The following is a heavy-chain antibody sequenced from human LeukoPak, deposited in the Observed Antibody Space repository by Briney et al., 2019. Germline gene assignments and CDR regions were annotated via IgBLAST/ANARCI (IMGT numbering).Heavy chain of an antibody. CDR2: ISGSGENT. CDR3: AKTVSGSYSYQGGDY. Sequence: GGSLRLSCAASGFTFSSYAMSWVRQAPGKGLEWVSAISGSGENTNYADSVKGRFIMSRDNSRNMLYLQMNSLRDEDTAKYYCAKTVSGSYSYQGGDYWGQGTLVTVPS. D-gene: IGHD3-16*02. CDR1: GFTFSSYA. J-gene: IGHJ4*02. V-gene: IGHV3-23*01.